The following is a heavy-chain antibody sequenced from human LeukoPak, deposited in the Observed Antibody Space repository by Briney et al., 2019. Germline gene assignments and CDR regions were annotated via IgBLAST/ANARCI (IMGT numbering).Heavy chain of an antibody. Sequence: GGSLRLSCAASGFTFSSYSMNWVRQAPGKGLEWVSSISSSSSYIYYADSVKGRSTISRDNAKNSLYLQMNSLRAEDTAVYYCARVGASNFDYWGQGTLVTVSS. CDR1: GFTFSSYS. CDR2: ISSSSSYI. J-gene: IGHJ4*02. V-gene: IGHV3-21*01. CDR3: ARVGASNFDY. D-gene: IGHD1-26*01.